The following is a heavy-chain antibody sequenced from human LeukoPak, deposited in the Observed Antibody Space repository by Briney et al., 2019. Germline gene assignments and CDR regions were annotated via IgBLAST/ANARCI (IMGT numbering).Heavy chain of an antibody. V-gene: IGHV3-48*01. CDR2: ISSSSSTI. CDR1: GFTFSSYS. J-gene: IGHJ4*02. Sequence: GGSLRLSCAASGFTFSSYSMNWVRQAPGKGLEWVSYISSSSSTIYYADSVKGRFTISRDNAKNSLYLQMNSLRAEDTAVYYCARISDTVATPFDYWGQGTLVTVSS. CDR3: ARISDTVATPFDY. D-gene: IGHD4-23*01.